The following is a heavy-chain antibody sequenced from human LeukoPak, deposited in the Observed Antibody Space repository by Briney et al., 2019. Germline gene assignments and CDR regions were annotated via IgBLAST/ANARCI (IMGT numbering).Heavy chain of an antibody. Sequence: QPGRSLRLSCTASGFTFGDYAMSWFRQAPGKGLEWVGFIRSKAYGGTTEYAASVKGRFTISRDDSKSIAYLQMNSLKTEDTAVYYCTKDSSRDYYYYYMDVRGKGTTVTVSS. D-gene: IGHD6-13*01. V-gene: IGHV3-49*03. CDR3: TKDSSRDYYYYYMDV. CDR1: GFTFGDYA. J-gene: IGHJ6*03. CDR2: IRSKAYGGTT.